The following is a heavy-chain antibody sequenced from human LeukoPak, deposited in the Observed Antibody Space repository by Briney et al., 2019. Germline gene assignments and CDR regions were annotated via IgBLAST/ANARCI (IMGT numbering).Heavy chain of an antibody. J-gene: IGHJ3*02. CDR2: VYTTGNA. CDR3: AREKYGSGSLRAYASDI. V-gene: IGHV4-4*07. D-gene: IGHD3-10*01. Sequence: SETLSLTCTVSGGSVSGYYWNWIRQPAGRGLEWIGRVYTTGNANSNPSLKSRVTMSVDASRNQFSLKLSSVTAADTAVYYCAREKYGSGSLRAYASDIWGQATMVTVSS. CDR1: GGSVSGYY.